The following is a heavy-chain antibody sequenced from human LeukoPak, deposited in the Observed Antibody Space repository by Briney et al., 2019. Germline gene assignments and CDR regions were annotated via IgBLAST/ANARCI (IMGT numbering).Heavy chain of an antibody. CDR1: GFTFSTFG. CDR3: AKVNNYDDY. Sequence: GGSLRLSCAASGFTFSTFGIHWVRQAPGKGLEWVAAISPDGNSEYYADSVKGRFTISRDNSKNMIYLQMNSLRGEDSAVCYCAKVNNYDDYWGQGTLVTVSS. CDR2: ISPDGNSE. D-gene: IGHD1/OR15-1a*01. V-gene: IGHV3-30*18. J-gene: IGHJ4*02.